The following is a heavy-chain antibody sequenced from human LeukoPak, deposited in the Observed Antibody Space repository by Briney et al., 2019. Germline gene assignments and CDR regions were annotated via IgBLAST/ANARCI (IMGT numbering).Heavy chain of an antibody. V-gene: IGHV4-4*07. CDR2: IYTSGSI. CDR3: ARGFTMVRGPYGWFDP. CDR1: NDSISSYY. D-gene: IGHD3-10*01. J-gene: IGHJ5*02. Sequence: WETLSLICTFSNDSISSYYWSWMRQPAGKGLEWIGRIYTSGSINYNPSLKSRVTVSVDTSKKQFTLKLSSVTAADTAVYYCARGFTMVRGPYGWFDPWGQGALVTVSS.